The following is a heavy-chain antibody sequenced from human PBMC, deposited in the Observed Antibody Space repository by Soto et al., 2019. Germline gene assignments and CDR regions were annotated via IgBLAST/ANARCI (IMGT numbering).Heavy chain of an antibody. CDR3: ARGVVPAANEEYYFDS. CDR2: IIPIFGTA. Sequence: QVKLVQSGAEVKKPGSSVKVSCKASGDTFSSYAISGVRQAPGQGLEWMGGIIPIFGTANYAQKFQGRVTSTADESTSTAYMDLSSLRSEDTAVYYCARGVVPAANEEYYFDSWGQGTLVTVSS. CDR1: GDTFSSYA. V-gene: IGHV1-69*01. D-gene: IGHD2-2*01. J-gene: IGHJ4*02.